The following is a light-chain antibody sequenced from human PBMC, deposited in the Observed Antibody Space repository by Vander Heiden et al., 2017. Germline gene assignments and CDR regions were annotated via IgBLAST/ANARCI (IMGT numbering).Light chain of an antibody. CDR2: GKN. V-gene: IGLV3-19*01. CDR3: NSRDSSGNHYV. CDR1: SLRLYY. J-gene: IGLJ1*01. Sequence: SSELTQVPAVSVALGQTVRIPCQGDSLRLYYASWYQQKPGQAPLLVIYGKNNRPAGIPDRFSGSSSGNTASLTITGAQAEDEADYYCNSRDSSGNHYVFGTGTKVTVL.